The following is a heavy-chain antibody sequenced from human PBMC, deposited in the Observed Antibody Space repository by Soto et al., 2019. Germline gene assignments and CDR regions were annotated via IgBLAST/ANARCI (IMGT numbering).Heavy chain of an antibody. CDR3: ARELALAARLDYYYYYGMDV. CDR2: TYYRSKWYN. V-gene: IGHV6-1*01. Sequence: SQTLSLTCAISGDSVSSNSAAWNWIRQSPSRGLEWLGRTYYRSKWYNDYAVSVKSRITINPDTSKNQFSLQLNSVTPEDTAVYYCARELALAARLDYYYYYGMDVWGQGTTVTVSS. CDR1: GDSVSSNSAA. J-gene: IGHJ6*02. D-gene: IGHD6-6*01.